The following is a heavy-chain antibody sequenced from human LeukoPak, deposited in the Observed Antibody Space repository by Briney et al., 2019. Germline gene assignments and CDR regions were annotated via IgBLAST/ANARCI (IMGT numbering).Heavy chain of an antibody. CDR2: IYYSGNT. D-gene: IGHD6-13*01. CDR3: ARLLGAANTDYLDY. Sequence: SETLSLTCTVSGGSISSTSCYWGWFRQPPGKGLEWIGSIYYSGNTYYNPSLKSRVTISGDTSKNQFSLKVSSVTAADTAVYYCARLLGAANTDYLDYWGQGTLVTVSS. J-gene: IGHJ4*02. CDR1: GGSISSTSCY. V-gene: IGHV4-39*01.